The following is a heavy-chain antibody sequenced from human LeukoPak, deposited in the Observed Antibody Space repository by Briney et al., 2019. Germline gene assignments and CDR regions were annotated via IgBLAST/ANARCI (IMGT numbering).Heavy chain of an antibody. CDR2: IYYSGST. CDR1: GGSISSYY. Sequence: SETLSLTCTVSGGSISSYYWSWIRQPPGKGLEWIGYIYYSGSTNYNPSLKSRVTISVDTSKNQFSLKLSSVTAADTAVYYCRGEGVGPNFDYWGQGTLVTVSS. V-gene: IGHV4-59*01. CDR3: RGEGVGPNFDY. D-gene: IGHD3-10*01. J-gene: IGHJ4*02.